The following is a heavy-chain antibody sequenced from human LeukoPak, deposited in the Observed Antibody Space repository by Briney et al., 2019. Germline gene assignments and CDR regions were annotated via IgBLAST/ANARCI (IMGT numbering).Heavy chain of an antibody. Sequence: SETLSLTCAVYGGSFSGDFWSWIRQSPGKGLEWIGEIKYDGSTTYNPSLESRVTMSVDTSTNQISLEMTYVTAADTAIYYCARHTWQWLPLDDWGQGTQVTISS. D-gene: IGHD5-12*01. V-gene: IGHV4-34*01. CDR2: IKYDGST. CDR1: GGSFSGDF. CDR3: ARHTWQWLPLDD. J-gene: IGHJ4*02.